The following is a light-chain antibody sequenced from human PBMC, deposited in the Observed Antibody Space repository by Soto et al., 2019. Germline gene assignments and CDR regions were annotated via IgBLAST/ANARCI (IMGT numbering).Light chain of an antibody. J-gene: IGLJ2*01. CDR3: SCSSYTRYFVV. Sequence: QSALTQPATVSGSPGQSITISCTGTISDVGGYNYVSWYQQYPGKAPKLMIYEVKYRSSGVSDRFSGSKSGNTASLTISGLQAEDEADYYCSCSSYTRYFVVFGGGTQLTVL. V-gene: IGLV2-14*01. CDR1: ISDVGGYNY. CDR2: EVK.